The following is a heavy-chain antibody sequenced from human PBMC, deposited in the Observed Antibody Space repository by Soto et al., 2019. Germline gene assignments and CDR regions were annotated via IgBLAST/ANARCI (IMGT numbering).Heavy chain of an antibody. CDR3: ASVRAHYFDN. V-gene: IGHV4-59*08. CDR1: GGSISSYY. CDR2: IYYSGST. J-gene: IGHJ4*02. Sequence: TLSLTCTVSGGSISSYYWSWIRQPPGKGLEWIGYIYYSGSTNYNPSLKSRVTISVDTSKNHFSLSLSSVTAADTAVYYCASVRAHYFDNWSQGTLVTVSS.